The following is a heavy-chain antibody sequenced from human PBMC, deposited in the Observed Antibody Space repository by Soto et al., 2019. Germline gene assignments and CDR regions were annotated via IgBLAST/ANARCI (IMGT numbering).Heavy chain of an antibody. CDR2: ISTYNNNK. CDR3: ARVVRGVVNWFDP. Sequence: HLVQSGPEVKRPGASITVSCKTSGDTFANFGLSCVRQAPGQGLEWMGWISTYNNNKNYAQKFQGRLTLTKDTSTSTAYMELESLGYDDTAVYYCARVVRGVVNWFDPWGQGTLVTVSS. V-gene: IGHV1-18*01. D-gene: IGHD3-10*01. J-gene: IGHJ5*02. CDR1: GDTFANFG.